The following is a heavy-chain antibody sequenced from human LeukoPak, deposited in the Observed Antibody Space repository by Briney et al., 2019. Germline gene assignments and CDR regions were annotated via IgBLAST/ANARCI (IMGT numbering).Heavy chain of an antibody. Sequence: GGSLRLSCSASGFTFSSYSMKWGRQDPGKGRVWVAYINSSSSTIYYADSVNGRFTICRDNAKNSLYLQMNSLRDEDTAVYYCARDRTDELLWFGESPPYWGQGTLVTVSS. CDR3: ARDRTDELLWFGESPPY. D-gene: IGHD3-10*01. CDR2: INSSSSTI. J-gene: IGHJ4*02. V-gene: IGHV3-48*02. CDR1: GFTFSSYS.